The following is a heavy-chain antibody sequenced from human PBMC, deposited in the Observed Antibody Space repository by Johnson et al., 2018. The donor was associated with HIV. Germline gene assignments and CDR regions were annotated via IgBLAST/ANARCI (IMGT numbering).Heavy chain of an antibody. CDR3: ARDRAAAGTDALDI. CDR1: GCTFSSFA. D-gene: IGHD6-13*01. Sequence: VQLVESGGGLVQPGGSLRLSCAASGCTFSSFALHWVRQAPGKGLEWVALISYDGSNKYYADAVQGRFTISRDNSKNTLYLQMNSLRAEDTAVYYCARDRAAAGTDALDIWGQGTMVTVSS. J-gene: IGHJ3*02. V-gene: IGHV3-30*04. CDR2: ISYDGSNK.